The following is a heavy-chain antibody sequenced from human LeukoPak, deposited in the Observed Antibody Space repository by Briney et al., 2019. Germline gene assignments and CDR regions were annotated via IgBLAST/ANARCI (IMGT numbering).Heavy chain of an antibody. CDR1: GFTFSSYA. J-gene: IGHJ4*02. CDR3: AKDRARVTY. CDR2: ISGSGVST. D-gene: IGHD1-26*01. Sequence: GGSLRLSCAASGFTFSSYAMSWVRQAPGKGLEWVSSISGSGVSTFYADSVKGRFTISRDNSKNTLYLQMNSLRAEDRAVYYCAKDRARVTYWGQGTLVTVSS. V-gene: IGHV3-23*01.